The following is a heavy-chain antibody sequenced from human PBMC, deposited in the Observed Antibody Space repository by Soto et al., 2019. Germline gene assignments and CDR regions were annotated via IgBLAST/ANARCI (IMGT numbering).Heavy chain of an antibody. V-gene: IGHV4-59*01. CDR1: GGSISSYY. Sequence: ETLSLTCTVSGGSISSYYWSWIRQPPGKGLEWIGYIYYSGSTNYNPSLKSRVTISVDTSKNQFSLKLSSVTAADTAVYYCARGRGSGWFDPWGQGTLVTVSS. D-gene: IGHD3-10*01. CDR3: ARGRGSGWFDP. J-gene: IGHJ5*02. CDR2: IYYSGST.